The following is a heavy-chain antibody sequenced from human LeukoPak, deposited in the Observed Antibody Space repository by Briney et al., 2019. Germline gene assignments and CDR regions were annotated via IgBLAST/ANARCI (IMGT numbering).Heavy chain of an antibody. D-gene: IGHD4-17*01. V-gene: IGHV4-31*03. Sequence: SETLSLTCTVSRGSISSGGYYWSWIRQHPGKGLEWIGYIYYSGSTYYNPSLKSRVTISVDTSKNQFSLKLSTVTAAETAVYYCASFRSGYGDYGNWFDPWGQGTLVTVSS. CDR2: IYYSGST. CDR3: ASFRSGYGDYGNWFDP. CDR1: RGSISSGGYY. J-gene: IGHJ5*02.